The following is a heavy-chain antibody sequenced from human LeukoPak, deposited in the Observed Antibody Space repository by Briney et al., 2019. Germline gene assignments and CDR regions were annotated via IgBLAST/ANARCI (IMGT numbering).Heavy chain of an antibody. J-gene: IGHJ4*02. D-gene: IGHD3-22*01. V-gene: IGHV4-59*08. Sequence: PSETLSLTCTVSGGSMSDYYWTWIRQPPGKGLEWIGYIYYSGSTHYNPSLKSRVTISVDTSKNQFSLKLSSVTAADTAVYYCARFFLGYYDSSGYKPDYFDYWGQGTLVTVSS. CDR1: GGSMSDYY. CDR3: ARFFLGYYDSSGYKPDYFDY. CDR2: IYYSGST.